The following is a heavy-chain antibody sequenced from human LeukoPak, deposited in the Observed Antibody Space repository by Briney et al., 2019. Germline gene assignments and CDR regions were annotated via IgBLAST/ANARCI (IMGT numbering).Heavy chain of an antibody. V-gene: IGHV4-59*01. D-gene: IGHD5-18*01. CDR1: GGSISSYY. CDR2: IYSSGST. Sequence: PSETLSLTCTVSGGSISSYYWSWIRQPPGKGLEWIGYIYSSGSTNYNPSLKSRVTMSVDTSKNQFSLKLSSVTAADTAVYCCARGYSYYFESWGQGTLVTVSS. CDR3: ARGYSYYFES. J-gene: IGHJ4*02.